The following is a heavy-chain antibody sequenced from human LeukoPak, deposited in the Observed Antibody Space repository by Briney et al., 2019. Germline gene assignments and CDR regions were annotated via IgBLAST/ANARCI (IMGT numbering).Heavy chain of an antibody. CDR3: TTDTFGARDS. Sequence: GGSLRLSCAASGFTFSSYWMHWVLQAPGKGLVWVSRINEDGSSTSYAESVRGRFTISRDNAKNTLYLQMNSLRAEDAAVYYCTTDTFGARDSWGQGTLVTVSS. CDR1: GFTFSSYW. CDR2: INEDGSST. D-gene: IGHD3-10*01. J-gene: IGHJ4*02. V-gene: IGHV3-74*01.